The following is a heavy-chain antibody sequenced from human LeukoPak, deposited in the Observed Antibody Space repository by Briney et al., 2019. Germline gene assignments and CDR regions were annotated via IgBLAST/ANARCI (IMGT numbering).Heavy chain of an antibody. Sequence: GGSLRLSCAASGFTVSSNYMSWVRQAPGKGLECVSVIYSGGSTYYADSVKGGFTISRDNSKNTLYPQMNSLRAEDTAVYYCASGGGTTVTHYSYYMDVWGKATTVTVSS. D-gene: IGHD4-17*01. CDR3: ASGGGTTVTHYSYYMDV. CDR2: IYSGGST. CDR1: GFTVSSNY. J-gene: IGHJ6*03. V-gene: IGHV3-53*01.